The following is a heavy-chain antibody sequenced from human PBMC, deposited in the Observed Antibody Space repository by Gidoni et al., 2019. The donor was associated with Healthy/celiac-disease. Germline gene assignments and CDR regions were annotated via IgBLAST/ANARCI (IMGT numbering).Heavy chain of an antibody. CDR3: ARISDFWSGYWSGGSMDV. V-gene: IGHV3-66*01. CDR1: GFTVSSNY. D-gene: IGHD3-3*01. CDR2: IYSGGST. J-gene: IGHJ6*02. Sequence: EVQLVESGGGLVQPGGSLRLSCAASGFTVSSNYMSWVRQAPGKGLEWVSVIYSGGSTYYADSVKGRFTISRDNSKNTLYLQMNSLRAEDTAVYYCARISDFWSGYWSGGSMDVWGQGTTVTVSS.